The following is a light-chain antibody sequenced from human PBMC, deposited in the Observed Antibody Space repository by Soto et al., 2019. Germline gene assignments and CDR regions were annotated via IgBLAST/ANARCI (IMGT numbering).Light chain of an antibody. CDR1: SNDVGGYNF. J-gene: IGLJ1*01. CDR3: SSYAGNNIYYV. V-gene: IGLV2-8*01. Sequence: QSALTQPPSASGSPGQSVTISCTGTSNDVGGYNFVSWYQQHPGKAPKLMIFEVSKRPSGVPDRFSGSKSGSTASLTVSGLQAEDEADYYCSSYAGNNIYYVFGTGTKLTV. CDR2: EVS.